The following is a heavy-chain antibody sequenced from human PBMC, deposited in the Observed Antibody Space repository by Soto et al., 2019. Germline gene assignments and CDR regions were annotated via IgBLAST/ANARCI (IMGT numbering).Heavy chain of an antibody. D-gene: IGHD2-21*02. CDR1: GGSVSSGSYY. Sequence: PSETLSLTCTVSGGSVSSGSYYWSWIRQPPGKGLEWIGYIYYSGSTNYNPSLKSRVTISVDTSKNQFSLKLSSVTAADTAVYYCARGGGCGGDCPQYFQHWGQGTLVTVS. CDR3: ARGGGCGGDCPQYFQH. V-gene: IGHV4-61*01. J-gene: IGHJ1*01. CDR2: IYYSGST.